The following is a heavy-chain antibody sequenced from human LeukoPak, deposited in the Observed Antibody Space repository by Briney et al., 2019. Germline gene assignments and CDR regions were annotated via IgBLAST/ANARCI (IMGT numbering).Heavy chain of an antibody. D-gene: IGHD2-2*01. V-gene: IGHV3-11*01. Sequence: GGSLRLSCVASGFTFSDYYMSWIRQAPGKGLEWVSYISSSGSTISYADSVKGRFTISRDNAKNSLYLRMDSLRAEDTAVYYCRGCSSTSCYDYWGQGTLVAVSS. CDR1: GFTFSDYY. CDR3: RGCSSTSCYDY. J-gene: IGHJ4*02. CDR2: ISSSGSTI.